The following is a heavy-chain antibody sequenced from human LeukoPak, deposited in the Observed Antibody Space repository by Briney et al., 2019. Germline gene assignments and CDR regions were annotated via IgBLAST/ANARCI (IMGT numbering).Heavy chain of an antibody. CDR1: GYTFTGYY. J-gene: IGHJ3*02. Sequence: ASVKVTYKASGYTFTGYYMHWVRQAPGQGREWMGSINPDSGDTNYAQNLQGRVTMTRDTSINTAYLDLSRLRSDDTAVYYCAIMGDTFDIWGQGTKVTVSS. D-gene: IGHD2-8*01. V-gene: IGHV1-2*02. CDR2: INPDSGDT. CDR3: AIMGDTFDI.